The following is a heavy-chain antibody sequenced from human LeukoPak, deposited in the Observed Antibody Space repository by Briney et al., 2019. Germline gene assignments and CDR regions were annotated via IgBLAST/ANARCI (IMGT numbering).Heavy chain of an antibody. D-gene: IGHD3-10*01. CDR3: ARAVRGVNFFVY. CDR2: MNPNSGNT. CDR1: GYTFTSYD. J-gene: IGHJ4*02. V-gene: IGHV1-8*01. Sequence: ASVKVSCKASGYTFTSYDINWVRQATGQGLEWMGWMNPNSGNTGYAQKSQGRATMTRNTSISTAYMELSSLRSEDTAVYYCARAVRGVNFFVYWGQGTLVTVSS.